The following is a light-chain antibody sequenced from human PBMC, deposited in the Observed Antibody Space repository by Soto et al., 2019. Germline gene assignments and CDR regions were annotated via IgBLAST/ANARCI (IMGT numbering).Light chain of an antibody. V-gene: IGKV3-15*01. J-gene: IGKJ5*01. CDR3: QQHNNWPIT. CDR2: GAS. CDR1: QSVSSD. Sequence: EIVMTQSPATLSVSPGDRATLSCRASQSVSSDLAWYQQRPGQAPRLLIYGASIRVTGIPARFSGSGSGTEFTLTISSLQPEDFALYFCQQHNNWPITFGQGTRLEIK.